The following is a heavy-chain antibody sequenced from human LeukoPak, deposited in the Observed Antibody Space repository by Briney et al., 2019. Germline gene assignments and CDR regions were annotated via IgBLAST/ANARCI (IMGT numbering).Heavy chain of an antibody. V-gene: IGHV3-23*01. CDR1: GFTFSSHA. J-gene: IGHJ4*02. Sequence: GGSLRLSCAASGFTFSSHAMSWVRQAPGKGLEWVSAISGSGGSTYYADSVKGRFTISRDNSKNTLHLQMNSLRAEDTAVYYCAKDPNYYDSSGHTHYFDNWGQGTLVTVSS. CDR2: ISGSGGST. D-gene: IGHD3-22*01. CDR3: AKDPNYYDSSGHTHYFDN.